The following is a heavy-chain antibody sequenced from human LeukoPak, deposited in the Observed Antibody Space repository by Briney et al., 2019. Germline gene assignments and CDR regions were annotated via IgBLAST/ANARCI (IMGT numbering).Heavy chain of an antibody. CDR3: ARQYCSGRTCYTDTFDI. D-gene: IGHD2-2*02. Sequence: GGSLRLYCAASGFTVSSYWMSWVRQAPGKGLGWVANIKQDGSEIYYLNSVRGRFTISRDNARKSLYLQMNSLRAEDTAVYYCARQYCSGRTCYTDTFDIWGQGTMVTVSS. J-gene: IGHJ3*02. CDR2: IKQDGSEI. CDR1: GFTVSSYW. V-gene: IGHV3-7*01.